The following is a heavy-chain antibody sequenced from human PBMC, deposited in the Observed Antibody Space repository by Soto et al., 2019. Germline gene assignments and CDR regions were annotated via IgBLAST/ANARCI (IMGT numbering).Heavy chain of an antibody. V-gene: IGHV4-30-4*01. Sequence: PSETLSLTCTVSGDSISSGDYFWSWIRQPPGKGLEWIGYIYYSGSTYYNPSLKSRITISIDMSKNQFSLKLSSVTAADTAVYYCARSPTTVTLRRGDNWFDPWGQGTLVTVSS. D-gene: IGHD4-4*01. CDR2: IYYSGST. CDR1: GDSISSGDYF. J-gene: IGHJ5*02. CDR3: ARSPTTVTLRRGDNWFDP.